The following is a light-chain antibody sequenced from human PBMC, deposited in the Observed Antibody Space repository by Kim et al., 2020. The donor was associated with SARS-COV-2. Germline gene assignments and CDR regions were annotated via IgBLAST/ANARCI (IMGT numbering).Light chain of an antibody. V-gene: IGKV3-20*01. Sequence: EIALTQSPGTLSLSPGESATLSCRASQSINSRSLTWYQQKPGQAPRLLVYAASSRATGIPDGFSGSGSGTDFTLTISRLEPEDSAVYYCQQYDDPSYTFGQGSKLEI. CDR1: QSINSRS. J-gene: IGKJ2*01. CDR3: QQYDDPSYT. CDR2: AAS.